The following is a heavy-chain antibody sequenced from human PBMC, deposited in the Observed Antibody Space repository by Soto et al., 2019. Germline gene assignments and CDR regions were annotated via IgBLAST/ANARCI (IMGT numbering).Heavy chain of an antibody. Sequence: ASVKVSCKPSGYTFSAYGISWVRQAPGQGLEWMGWISPYNQETNYEKKFQDRVTIIADTSTSIAYLELRSLRPDDTAVYYCARGVSSDSWTGLYVHYYGLDVWGPGTAVTVSS. CDR1: GYTFSAYG. V-gene: IGHV1-18*04. J-gene: IGHJ6*02. D-gene: IGHD3-3*01. CDR3: ARGVSSDSWTGLYVHYYGLDV. CDR2: ISPYNQET.